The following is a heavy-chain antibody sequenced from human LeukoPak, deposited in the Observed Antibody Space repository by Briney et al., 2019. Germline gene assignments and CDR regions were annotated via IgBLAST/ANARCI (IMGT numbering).Heavy chain of an antibody. CDR3: AELGITMIGGV. CDR1: GFTFSSYG. J-gene: IGHJ6*04. Sequence: GGSLRLSCAASGFTFSSYGMHWVRQAPGKGLEWVAFILYDGSEKYSADSVKGRFTISRDNSKNTLYLQMNSLRAEDTAVYYCAELGITMIGGVWGKGTTVTISS. D-gene: IGHD3-10*02. V-gene: IGHV3-30*02. CDR2: ILYDGSEK.